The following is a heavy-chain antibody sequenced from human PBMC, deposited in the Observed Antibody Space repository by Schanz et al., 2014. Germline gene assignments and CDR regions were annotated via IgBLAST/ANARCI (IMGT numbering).Heavy chain of an antibody. CDR1: GFSFSDYW. J-gene: IGHJ4*02. CDR2: IKKDGREN. D-gene: IGHD1-26*01. V-gene: IGHV3-7*01. CDR3: AGESPGEREEFGSDPPSGNDN. Sequence: EVQLVESEGGLVQPGGSLRLSCAGSGFSFSDYWMGWVRQAPGKGLEWEAQIKKDGRENSYADSAKGRFNISRDNAKSAQDLQRTVLREEGRVISDGAGESPGEREEFGSDPPSGNDNWGQGTLVTVSS.